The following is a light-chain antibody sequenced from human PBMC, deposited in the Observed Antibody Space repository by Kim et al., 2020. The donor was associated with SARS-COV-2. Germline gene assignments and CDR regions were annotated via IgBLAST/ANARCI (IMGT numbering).Light chain of an antibody. Sequence: VSAGQTGSSTCSGDRWGDKDACWYQQKRGASPVLVIYQDTRRAAGIPGRFSGSNSGNTATLTISGTQDIDAADYYCQTWDSSAVLFGGGTQLTVL. V-gene: IGLV3-1*01. J-gene: IGLJ2*01. CDR2: QDT. CDR1: RWGDKD. CDR3: QTWDSSAVL.